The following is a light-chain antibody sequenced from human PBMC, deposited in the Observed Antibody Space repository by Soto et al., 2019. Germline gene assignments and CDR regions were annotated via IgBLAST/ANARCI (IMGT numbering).Light chain of an antibody. V-gene: IGKV3-11*01. CDR1: QSVSTS. CDR2: DAS. CDR3: QQRSNWPWT. J-gene: IGKJ1*01. Sequence: EIVLTQSPATLSLSPGERATLSCRAGQSVSTSLAWYQQQPGQAPRLLIYDASNRATGIPARFSGSGSGTDFTLTVSSLVPEDFALYYCQQRSNWPWTFGQGTKVEIK.